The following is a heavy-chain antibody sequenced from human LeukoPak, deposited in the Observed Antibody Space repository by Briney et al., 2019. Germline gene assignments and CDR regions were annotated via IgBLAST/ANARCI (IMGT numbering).Heavy chain of an antibody. Sequence: SETLSLTCTVSGGSISSYYWSWIRQPAGKGLEWIGHVYSTGSTNYNPSLNSRVTISVDTSKSQFSLKLSSATAADTAVYYCARGGWLPPDYWGQGTLVTVSS. V-gene: IGHV4-4*07. D-gene: IGHD3-22*01. CDR3: ARGGWLPPDY. J-gene: IGHJ4*02. CDR1: GGSISSYY. CDR2: VYSTGST.